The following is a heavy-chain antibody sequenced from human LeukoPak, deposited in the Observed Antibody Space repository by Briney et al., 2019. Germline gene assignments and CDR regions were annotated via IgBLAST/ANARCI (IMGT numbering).Heavy chain of an antibody. CDR2: ISYDGSNK. D-gene: IGHD3-10*01. CDR1: GITFSSYA. V-gene: IGHV3-30-3*01. CDR3: AKDRGDASGTYFYYGVDV. J-gene: IGHJ6*02. Sequence: GGSLRLSCAASGITFSSYAMHWVRQAPGKGLEWVAVISYDGSNKYYADSVKGRFTISRDNSKNTLYLQMNSLRAEDTAVYYCAKDRGDASGTYFYYGVDVWGQGTTVTVSS.